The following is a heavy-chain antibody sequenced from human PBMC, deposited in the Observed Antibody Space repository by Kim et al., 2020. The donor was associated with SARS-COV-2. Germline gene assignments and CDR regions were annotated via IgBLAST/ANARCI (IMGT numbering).Heavy chain of an antibody. Sequence: ASVKVSCKVSGYTLTELSMHWVRQAPGKGLEWMGGFDPEDGETIYAQKFQGRVTMTEDTSTDTAYMELSSLRSEDTAVYYCATAPYSGYEIAFDIWGQGTMVTVSS. D-gene: IGHD5-12*01. CDR1: GYTLTELS. CDR2: FDPEDGET. CDR3: ATAPYSGYEIAFDI. V-gene: IGHV1-24*01. J-gene: IGHJ3*02.